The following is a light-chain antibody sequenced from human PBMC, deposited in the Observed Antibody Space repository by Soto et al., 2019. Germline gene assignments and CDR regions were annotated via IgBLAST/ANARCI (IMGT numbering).Light chain of an antibody. V-gene: IGLV2-8*01. CDR2: EVT. CDR1: SSDVGYYDY. CDR3: SSSVGSNNFV. J-gene: IGLJ1*01. Sequence: QSVLTQPPSASGFPGQSVTISCTGTSSDVGYYDYVSWYQQHPGKAPKLVIYEVTKRPSGVPDRVSASKSGNTASLTVSGLRAEDEADYYCSSSVGSNNFVFGSGTKVTVL.